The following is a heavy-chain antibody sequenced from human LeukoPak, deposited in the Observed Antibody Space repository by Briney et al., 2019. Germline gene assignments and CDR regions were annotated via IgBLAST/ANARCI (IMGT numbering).Heavy chain of an antibody. D-gene: IGHD2-15*01. CDR2: IYYSGST. V-gene: IGHV4-30-4*01. CDR1: GGSISSGDYH. J-gene: IGHJ4*02. Sequence: SETLSLTCTVSGGSISSGDYHWSWIRQPPGKGLEWIGYIYYSGSTYYNPSLKSRVTISVDTSKNQFSLKLSSVTAADTAVYYCAREAWSGGSCYDYWGQGTLVTVSS. CDR3: AREAWSGGSCYDY.